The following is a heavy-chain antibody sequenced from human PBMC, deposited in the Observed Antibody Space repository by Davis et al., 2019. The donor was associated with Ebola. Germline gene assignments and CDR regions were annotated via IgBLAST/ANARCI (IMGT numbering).Heavy chain of an antibody. D-gene: IGHD3-10*01. CDR2: INSDGSST. CDR3: ARDSLVQGVIITRLDFDY. J-gene: IGHJ4*02. V-gene: IGHV3-74*01. CDR1: GFTFSSYW. Sequence: GESLKISCAASGFTFSSYWMHWVRQAPGKGLVWVSRINSDGSSTSYADSVKGRFTISRDNAKNSLYLQMNSLRAEDTAVYYCARDSLVQGVIITRLDFDYWGQGTLVTVSS.